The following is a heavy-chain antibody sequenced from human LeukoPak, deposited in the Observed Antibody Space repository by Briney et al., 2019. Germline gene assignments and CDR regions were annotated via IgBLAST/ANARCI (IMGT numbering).Heavy chain of an antibody. Sequence: GGSLRLSCAASGFTFSRYWMSWVRQAPGKGLEWVANIKQDGSQKSYVDSVKGRFTISRDNAKNLLYLQMTSLRAEDTGVYYCARAYSSGWYVMDVWGKGTTVTISS. CDR2: IKQDGSQK. V-gene: IGHV3-7*01. J-gene: IGHJ6*04. D-gene: IGHD6-13*01. CDR1: GFTFSRYW. CDR3: ARAYSSGWYVMDV.